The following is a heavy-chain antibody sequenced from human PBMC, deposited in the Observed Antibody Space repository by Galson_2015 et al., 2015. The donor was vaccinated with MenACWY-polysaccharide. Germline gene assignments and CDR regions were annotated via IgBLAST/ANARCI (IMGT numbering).Heavy chain of an antibody. V-gene: IGHV3-9*01. CDR1: GFTFDDYA. CDR2: ISWNSAST. D-gene: IGHD2-15*01. Sequence: SLRLSCAASGFTFDDYAMHWVRHAPGKGLEWVSGISWNSASTGYADSVKGRFTIPRDNAKNSLYLQMNSLRVEDTALYYCAKDILRAQYCSGGRCYPEGAFHIWGQGTMVTVSS. CDR3: AKDILRAQYCSGGRCYPEGAFHI. J-gene: IGHJ3*02.